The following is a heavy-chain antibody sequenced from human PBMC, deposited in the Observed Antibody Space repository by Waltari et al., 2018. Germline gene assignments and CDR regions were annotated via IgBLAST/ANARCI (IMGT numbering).Heavy chain of an antibody. Sequence: QVQLVQSGAAVKKPGSSVKVCCKASGGTVSSYAILWVRQAPGQGLEGMGGIIPILGTANYAQKFQGSVTIPTDESTSTAYMELSSLRSEDTAVYYCARVQRFRELFGAFDIWGQGTMGTVSS. CDR2: IIPILGTA. CDR1: GGTVSSYA. V-gene: IGHV1-69*05. D-gene: IGHD3-10*01. CDR3: ARVQRFRELFGAFDI. J-gene: IGHJ3*02.